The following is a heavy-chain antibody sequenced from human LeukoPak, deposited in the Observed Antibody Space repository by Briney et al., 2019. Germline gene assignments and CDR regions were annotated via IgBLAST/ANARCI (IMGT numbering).Heavy chain of an antibody. CDR2: IYYSGST. Sequence: SETLSLTCTVSGGSIRNYYWSWIRQPPGKGLEWIGYIYYSGSTNYNPSLKSRVTISVDTSKNQFSLKLSSVTAADTAVYYCASMYYYDSSGEAYYFDYWGQGTLVTVSS. J-gene: IGHJ4*02. CDR3: ASMYYYDSSGEAYYFDY. D-gene: IGHD3-22*01. CDR1: GGSIRNYY. V-gene: IGHV4-59*01.